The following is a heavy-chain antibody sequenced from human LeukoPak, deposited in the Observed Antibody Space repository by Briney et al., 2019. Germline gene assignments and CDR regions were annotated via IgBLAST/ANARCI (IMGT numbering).Heavy chain of an antibody. CDR2: IYHSGST. J-gene: IGHJ4*02. D-gene: IGHD3-10*01. V-gene: IGHV4-30-2*01. CDR3: ARYLWFGELSSHFDY. CDR1: GGSISSGGYS. Sequence: SQTLSLTCAVSGGSISSGGYSWSWIRQPPGKGLEWIGYIYHSGSTYYNPSLKSRVTISVDTSKNQFSLKLSSVTAADTAVYYCARYLWFGELSSHFDYWGQGTLVTVSS.